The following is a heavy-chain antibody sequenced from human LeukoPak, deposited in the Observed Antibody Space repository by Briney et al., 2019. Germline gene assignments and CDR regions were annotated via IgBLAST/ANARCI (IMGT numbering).Heavy chain of an antibody. CDR3: ARDPRAYYYGMDV. J-gene: IGHJ6*02. CDR1: GFTFSSYW. CDR2: TNSDGSST. Sequence: GGSLRLSCAASGFTFSSYWMHWVRQAPGKGLVWVSRTNSDGSSTSYADSVKGRFTISRDNAKNTLYLQMNSLRAEDTAVYYCARDPRAYYYGMDVWGQGTTVTVSS. V-gene: IGHV3-74*01.